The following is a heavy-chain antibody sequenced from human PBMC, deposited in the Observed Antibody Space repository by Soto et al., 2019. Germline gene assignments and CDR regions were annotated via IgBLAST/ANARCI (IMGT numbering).Heavy chain of an antibody. J-gene: IGHJ3*02. CDR3: AREPRYCRGGSCSITGDAYDI. CDR1: GFIVSDTY. V-gene: IGHV3-66*01. Sequence: EVQLVESGGGLVQPGGSLRLSCTASGFIVSDTYVNWVRQAPGKGLEWVSVSSNRVDTHYADSVRGRFSLSRDISDNTLHLQMNNLRVEDTAVYYCAREPRYCRGGSCSITGDAYDIWGQGTMVTVSS. CDR2: SSNRVDT. D-gene: IGHD2-15*01.